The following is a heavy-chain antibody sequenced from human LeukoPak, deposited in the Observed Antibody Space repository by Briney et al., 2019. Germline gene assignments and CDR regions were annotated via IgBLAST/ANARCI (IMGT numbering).Heavy chain of an antibody. CDR3: ARVGPPVLVVYAYWFDP. V-gene: IGHV4-34*01. D-gene: IGHD2-8*02. J-gene: IGHJ5*02. CDR1: GGSFSGYY. Sequence: PSETLSLTCAVYGGSFSGYYWSWIRHPAGKRLELIGEINHSGSTNYNPSLKSRVTISVDTSKNQFSLKLSSVTAADTAVYYCARVGPPVLVVYAYWFDPWGQGTLVTVSS. CDR2: INHSGST.